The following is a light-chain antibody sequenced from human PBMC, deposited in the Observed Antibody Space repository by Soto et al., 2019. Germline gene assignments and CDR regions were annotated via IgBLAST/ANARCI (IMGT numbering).Light chain of an antibody. J-gene: IGKJ5*01. CDR1: QSVRSER. V-gene: IGKV3-20*01. Sequence: EIVVSQSPDTLSLSPGERATLSCRASQSVRSERLAWYQQKRGQAPTLLIFDASSRASGTPERFSGSGSGTDFTLTISRLEPEDFAVYYCQEYDGSPITFGPGTRLEIK. CDR2: DAS. CDR3: QEYDGSPIT.